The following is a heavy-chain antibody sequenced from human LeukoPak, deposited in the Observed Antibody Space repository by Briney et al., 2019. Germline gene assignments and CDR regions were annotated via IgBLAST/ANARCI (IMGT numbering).Heavy chain of an antibody. CDR3: ARDPGYSGYDFSYFDY. CDR1: GFTFSSYG. Sequence: PGRSLRLSCAASGFTFSSYGMHWVRQAPGKGLEWVAVIWYDGSNKYYADSVKGRFTISRDNSKNTLYLQMNSLRAEDTAVYYCARDPGYSGYDFSYFDYWGQGTLVTVSS. CDR2: IWYDGSNK. V-gene: IGHV3-33*01. J-gene: IGHJ4*02. D-gene: IGHD5-12*01.